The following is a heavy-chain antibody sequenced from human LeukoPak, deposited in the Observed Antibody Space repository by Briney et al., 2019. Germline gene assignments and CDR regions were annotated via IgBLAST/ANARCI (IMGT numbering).Heavy chain of an antibody. Sequence: ASVKVSCKASGGTLTSYAISWVRQAPGQGLEWMGILNSSGGSTTYAQKFQGRITMTRDASTSTVYMELRSLRSEDTAVYYCARDRWELPYYFDYWGQETLVTVSS. D-gene: IGHD1-26*01. CDR3: ARDRWELPYYFDY. CDR1: GGTLTSYA. J-gene: IGHJ4*02. V-gene: IGHV1-46*01. CDR2: LNSSGGST.